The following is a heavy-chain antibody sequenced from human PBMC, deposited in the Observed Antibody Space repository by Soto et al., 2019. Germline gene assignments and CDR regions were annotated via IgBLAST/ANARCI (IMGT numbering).Heavy chain of an antibody. CDR3: AADHSYVYYSYYGMDV. CDR2: IVVGSGNT. D-gene: IGHD5-18*01. Sequence: GASVKVSCKASGFTFTRSAVQWVRQTRGQRLEWIGWIVVGSGNTAYAQKFQERVSITRDMSTSTAYMELSSLRSEDTAVYYCAADHSYVYYSYYGMDVWGQGTTVTVSS. J-gene: IGHJ6*02. V-gene: IGHV1-58*01. CDR1: GFTFTRSA.